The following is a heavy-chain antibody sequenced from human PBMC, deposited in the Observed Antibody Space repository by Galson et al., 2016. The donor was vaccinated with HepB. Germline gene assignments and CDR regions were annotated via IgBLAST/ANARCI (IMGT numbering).Heavy chain of an antibody. CDR3: ARDVQYRFDY. D-gene: IGHD1-1*01. J-gene: IGHJ4*02. CDR2: ISANSGNT. Sequence: SVKVSCKASGYRFPTYGISWVRQAPGQGLEWLGWISANSGNTRYAEKFQDRVTMTRDKSASSVYMDLRSLRSDDTAVYYCARDVQYRFDYWGQGSLVTAAS. V-gene: IGHV1-18*04. CDR1: GYRFPTYG.